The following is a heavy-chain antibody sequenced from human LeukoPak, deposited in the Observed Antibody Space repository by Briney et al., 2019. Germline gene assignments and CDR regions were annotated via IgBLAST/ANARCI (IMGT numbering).Heavy chain of an antibody. V-gene: IGHV3-23*01. J-gene: IGHJ4*02. D-gene: IGHD3-10*01. CDR2: ISGTGVTA. CDR1: GFIFNNYA. CDR3: AKDQRFGDLDDY. Sequence: GGSLRLSCAASGFIFNNYAMSWVRQAPGKGLEWVTSISGTGVTAYYADSVKGRFAISRDNSKNTLYLQMSSLRAEDTALYYCAKDQRFGDLDDYRGQGTLVTVSS.